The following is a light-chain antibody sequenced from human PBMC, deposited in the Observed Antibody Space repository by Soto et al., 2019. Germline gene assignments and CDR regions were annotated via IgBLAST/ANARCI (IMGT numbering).Light chain of an antibody. CDR2: LGS. CDR3: MQALQTAS. CDR1: QSLLHGNGYNY. V-gene: IGKV2-28*01. Sequence: DLVMTQSPLSLSVTPGEPASISCRSNQSLLHGNGYNYLDWYLQKPGQTPQLLIYLGSNRASGVPDRFSGSGSGTDFTLEINRVEAEDVGFYYCMQALQTASFGPGTKVDI. J-gene: IGKJ3*01.